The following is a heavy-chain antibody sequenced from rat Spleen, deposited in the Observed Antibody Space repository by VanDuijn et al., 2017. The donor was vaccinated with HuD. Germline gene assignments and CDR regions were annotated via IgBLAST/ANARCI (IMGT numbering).Heavy chain of an antibody. D-gene: IGHD3-1*01. Sequence: EVQLQQSGAELVRPGTSVELSCKVSGDTISAYYIHFVRQRPGRGLEWIGRIDPEDNGTKSAEKFKNKATLTAEKSSNTDYLRLSSLTTEDTATDFCTTGPRFTYWGQGTLVTVSS. J-gene: IGHJ3*01. CDR2: IDPEDNGT. CDR3: TTGPRFTY. CDR1: GDTISAYY. V-gene: IGHV1-6*01.